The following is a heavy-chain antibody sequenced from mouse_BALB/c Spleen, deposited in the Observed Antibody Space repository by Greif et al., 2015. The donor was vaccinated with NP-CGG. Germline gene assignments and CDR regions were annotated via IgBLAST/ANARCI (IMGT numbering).Heavy chain of an antibody. V-gene: IGHV5-12-2*01. D-gene: IGHD1-1*01. CDR1: GFTFSSYT. J-gene: IGHJ4*01. Sequence: EVQGVESGGGLVQPGGSLKLSCAASGFTFSSYTMSWVRQTPEKRLEWVAYISNGGGSTYYPDTVKGRFTISRDNAKNAQYLQMSSRKSEDTAMYYCARQPIYYYVSRGAMDYWGQGTSVTVSS. CDR2: ISNGGGST. CDR3: ARQPIYYYVSRGAMDY.